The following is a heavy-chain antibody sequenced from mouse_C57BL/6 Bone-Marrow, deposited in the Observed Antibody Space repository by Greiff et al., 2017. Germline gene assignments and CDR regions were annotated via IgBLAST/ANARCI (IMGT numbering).Heavy chain of an antibody. J-gene: IGHJ2*01. CDR2: IDPETGGT. Sequence: QVQLQQSGAELVRPGASVTLSCKASGYTFTDYEMHWVKQTPVHGLEWIGAIDPETGGTAYNQKFKGKAILTADKSSSTAYMELRSLTSEDSAVYYCTRWANWDVGGFDYWGQGTTLTVSS. V-gene: IGHV1-15*01. CDR3: TRWANWDVGGFDY. D-gene: IGHD4-1*01. CDR1: GYTFTDYE.